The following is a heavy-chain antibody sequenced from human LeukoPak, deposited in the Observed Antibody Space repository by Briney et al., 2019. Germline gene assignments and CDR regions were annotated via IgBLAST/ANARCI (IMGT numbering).Heavy chain of an antibody. D-gene: IGHD3-22*01. V-gene: IGHV4-59*01. Sequence: SETLSLTCTVSGDSISYYYWSWIRQPPGKALEWIGYIYDSGSTNYNPSLKTRVTISGDTSKNQFSLKLSSVTAADTAVYYCAREWGDYYDSSGYLRRDAFDHWSQGTMVTVSS. CDR2: IYDSGST. J-gene: IGHJ3*01. CDR1: GDSISYYY. CDR3: AREWGDYYDSSGYLRRDAFDH.